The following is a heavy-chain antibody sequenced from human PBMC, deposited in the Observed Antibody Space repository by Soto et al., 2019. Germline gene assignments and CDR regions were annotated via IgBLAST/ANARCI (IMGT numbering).Heavy chain of an antibody. J-gene: IGHJ5*02. Sequence: GGSLRLSCAASGFTFSSYSMNWVRQAPGKGLEWVAVISYDGSNKYYADSVKGRFTISRDNSKNTLYLQMNSLRAEDTAVYYCATASVVPAAIPWGQGTLVTVSS. CDR3: ATASVVPAAIP. CDR1: GFTFSSYS. V-gene: IGHV3-30*03. D-gene: IGHD2-2*01. CDR2: ISYDGSNK.